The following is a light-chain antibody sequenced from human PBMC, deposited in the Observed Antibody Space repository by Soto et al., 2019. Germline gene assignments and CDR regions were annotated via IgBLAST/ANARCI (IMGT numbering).Light chain of an antibody. CDR2: RAS. CDR1: QSVFYDSKKKNY. J-gene: IGKJ1*01. CDR3: QQYYTTPRT. V-gene: IGKV4-1*01. Sequence: DIVMTQSPDSLTVSLGERATINCKSSQSVFYDSKKKNYLSWYQVKPGQPPKLLFYRASTRASGVPDRFSGSVSGTDFTLTISSLQAEDVALYYCQQYYTTPRTFGQGTKVEI.